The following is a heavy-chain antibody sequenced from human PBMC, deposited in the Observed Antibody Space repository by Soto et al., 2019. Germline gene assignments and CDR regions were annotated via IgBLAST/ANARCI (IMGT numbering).Heavy chain of an antibody. CDR2: INSDGSST. CDR1: GFTFSSYW. V-gene: IGHV3-74*01. Sequence: PVGSLRLSCAASGFTFSSYWMHWVRQAPGRGLVWVSRINSDGSSTSYADSVKGRFTISRDNAKNTLYLQMNSLRAEDTAVYYCARAVGDYYYGMDVWGQGTTVTVS. CDR3: ARAVGDYYYGMDV. J-gene: IGHJ6*02.